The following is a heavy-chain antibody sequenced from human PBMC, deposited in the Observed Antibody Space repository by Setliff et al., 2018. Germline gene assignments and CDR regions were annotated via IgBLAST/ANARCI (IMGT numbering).Heavy chain of an antibody. CDR1: GFSFSNYG. Sequence: GGSLRLSCVASGFSFSNYGMTWVRQAPGKGLEWISYISTSSSTRYYADSVKGRFTISRDNSKNTLYLQMDSLRVEDTAVYYCVRGEMFSTSPRADWGQGTQVTVSS. V-gene: IGHV3-48*01. CDR3: VRGEMFSTSPRAD. D-gene: IGHD2-2*01. CDR2: ISTSSSTR. J-gene: IGHJ4*02.